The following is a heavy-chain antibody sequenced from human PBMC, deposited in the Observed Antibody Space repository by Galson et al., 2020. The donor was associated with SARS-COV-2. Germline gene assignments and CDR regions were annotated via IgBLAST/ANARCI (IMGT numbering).Heavy chain of an antibody. CDR1: GFAFSTYW. Sequence: GGSLRLSCAASGFAFSTYWMNWVRQAPGKGLEWVAKTNEDGGEKHYADSVKGRFTISRDNAKNSLFLQMNSLRADDTAVYYCARGVALGYCSSTNCYSFDYWGPGTVVTGSS. V-gene: IGHV3-7*01. CDR3: ARGVALGYCSSTNCYSFDY. D-gene: IGHD2-2*01. CDR2: TNEDGGEK. J-gene: IGHJ4*02.